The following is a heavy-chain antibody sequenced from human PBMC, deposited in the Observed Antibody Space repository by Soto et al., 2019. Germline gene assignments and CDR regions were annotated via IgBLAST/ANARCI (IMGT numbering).Heavy chain of an antibody. V-gene: IGHV4-59*01. J-gene: IGHJ6*02. CDR2: IYYSGST. CDR3: ARERRVYGSGTGYYYYGMDV. Sequence: SETLSLTCTVSGGSISSYYWSWIRQPPGKGLEWVGYIYYSGSTNYNPSLKSRVTISVDTSKNQFSLKLSSVTAADTAVYYCARERRVYGSGTGYYYYGMDVWGQGTTVTVSS. D-gene: IGHD3-10*01. CDR1: GGSISSYY.